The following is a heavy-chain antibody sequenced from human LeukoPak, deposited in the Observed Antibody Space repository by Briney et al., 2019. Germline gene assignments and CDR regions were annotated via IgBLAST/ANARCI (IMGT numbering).Heavy chain of an antibody. J-gene: IGHJ4*02. Sequence: SGGSLRLSCAASGFTFNDYNMNWVRQAPGKGLEWVSSITSSNTYIYYADSVKGRFTISRDNAKNSLYLQMDSRSAEDTAVYYCARDPPSFVDWGQGTLVIVSS. D-gene: IGHD2-21*01. CDR2: ITSSNTYI. CDR1: GFTFNDYN. CDR3: ARDPPSFVD. V-gene: IGHV3-21*01.